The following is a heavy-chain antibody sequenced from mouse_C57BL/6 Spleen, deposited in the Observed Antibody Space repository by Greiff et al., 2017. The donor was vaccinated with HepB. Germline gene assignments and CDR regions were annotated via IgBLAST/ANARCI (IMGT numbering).Heavy chain of an antibody. V-gene: IGHV5-4*01. Sequence: DVQLQESGGGLVKPGGSLKLSCAASGFTFSSYAMSWVRQTPEKRLEWVATISDGGSYTYYPDNVKGRFTISRDNAKNNLYLQMSHLKSEDTAMYYCAREYYYGSSSFAYWGQGTLVTVSA. J-gene: IGHJ3*01. CDR2: ISDGGSYT. D-gene: IGHD1-1*01. CDR1: GFTFSSYA. CDR3: AREYYYGSSSFAY.